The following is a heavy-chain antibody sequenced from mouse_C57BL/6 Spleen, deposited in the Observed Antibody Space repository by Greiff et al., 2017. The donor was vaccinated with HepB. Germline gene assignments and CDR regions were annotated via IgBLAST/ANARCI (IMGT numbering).Heavy chain of an antibody. D-gene: IGHD3-2*02. V-gene: IGHV1-18*01. J-gene: IGHJ4*01. Sequence: EVQLQQSGPELVKPGASVKIPCKASGYTFTDYNMDWVKQSHGKSLEWIGDINPNNGGTIYNQKFKGKATLTVDKSSSTAYMELRSLTSADTAVYYCARVLDSSGYGAMDYWGQGTSVTVSS. CDR2: INPNNGGT. CDR3: ARVLDSSGYGAMDY. CDR1: GYTFTDYN.